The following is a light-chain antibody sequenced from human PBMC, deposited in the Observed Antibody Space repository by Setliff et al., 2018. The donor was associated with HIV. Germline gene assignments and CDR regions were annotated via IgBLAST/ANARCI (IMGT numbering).Light chain of an antibody. Sequence: VLTQPPSASGTPGQRVTISCSGRSSNIGSNAVNWYQQLPTTAPKLLIYSSDQRPSGVPDRFSGSKSGTSASLAISGLQSEDEADYYCARWDDSLSGPVFGGGTKVTVL. CDR1: SSNIGSNA. J-gene: IGLJ3*02. CDR3: ARWDDSLSGPV. CDR2: SSD. V-gene: IGLV1-44*01.